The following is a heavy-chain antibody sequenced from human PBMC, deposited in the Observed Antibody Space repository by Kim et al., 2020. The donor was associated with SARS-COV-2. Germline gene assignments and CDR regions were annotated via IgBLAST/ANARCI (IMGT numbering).Heavy chain of an antibody. V-gene: IGHV3-21*01. CDR1: GFTFSSYS. D-gene: IGHD3-10*01. J-gene: IGHJ6*02. Sequence: GGSLRLSCAASGFTFSSYSMNCVRQAPGKGLEWVSSISSSSSYIYYADSVKGRFTISRDNAKNSLYLQVNSLRAEDTAVYYCARDGLLWFGEAYYYYGMDVWGQGTTVTVSS. CDR3: ARDGLLWFGEAYYYYGMDV. CDR2: ISSSSSYI.